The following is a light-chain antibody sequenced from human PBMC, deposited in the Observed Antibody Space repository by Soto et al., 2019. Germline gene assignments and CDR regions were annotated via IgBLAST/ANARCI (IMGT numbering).Light chain of an antibody. Sequence: DIQMTQSPSTLSASVGDRVTITCRASQSISSWLAWYQQKPGKAPKLLIYKASSLESGVPSRFSGSGSGTEFTLTISSLQPDDFETYYCQQYNSLPTFGQGTKVEIK. CDR2: KAS. CDR3: QQYNSLPT. J-gene: IGKJ1*01. CDR1: QSISSW. V-gene: IGKV1-5*03.